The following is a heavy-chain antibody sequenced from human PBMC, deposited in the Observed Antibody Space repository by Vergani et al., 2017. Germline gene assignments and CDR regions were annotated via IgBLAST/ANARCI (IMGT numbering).Heavy chain of an antibody. J-gene: IGHJ6*02. CDR3: ARDRFVVVPAATDYYYGMDV. D-gene: IGHD2-2*01. CDR2: MIPIFGTA. CDR1: GGTFSRYA. Sequence: QVQLVQSGAEVKKPGSSVKVSCKASGGTFSRYAISWVRQAPGQGLEWMGGMIPIFGTANYARKFQGRVTITADESTNTAYMKLSSLRSEDTAVYYCARDRFVVVPAATDYYYGMDVWGQGTTVTVSS. V-gene: IGHV1-69*01.